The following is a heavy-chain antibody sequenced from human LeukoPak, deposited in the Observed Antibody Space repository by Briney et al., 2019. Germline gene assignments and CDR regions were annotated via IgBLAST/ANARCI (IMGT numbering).Heavy chain of an antibody. CDR1: GGSFSGYY. D-gene: IGHD6-13*01. CDR3: ARVRLTGYSSSWYRWFDP. Sequence: SETLSLTCAVYGGSFSGYYWSWIRQPPGKGLEWIGEINHSGSTNYNPSLKSRVTISVDTSKNQFSLKLSSVTAADTAVYYCARVRLTGYSSSWYRWFDPWGQGTLVTVSS. J-gene: IGHJ5*02. V-gene: IGHV4-34*01. CDR2: INHSGST.